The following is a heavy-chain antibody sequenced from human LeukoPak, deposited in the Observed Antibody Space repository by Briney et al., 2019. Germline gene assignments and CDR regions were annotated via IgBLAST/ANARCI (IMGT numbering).Heavy chain of an antibody. J-gene: IGHJ6*02. CDR1: GGSFSGYY. D-gene: IGHD3-9*01. CDR2: INHSGST. CDR3: ARVHYDILTGYYYGMDV. V-gene: IGHV4-34*01. Sequence: SETLSLTCAVYGGSFSGYYWSWIRQPPGKGLKWIGEINHSGSTNYNPSLKSRVTISVDTSKNQFSLKLSSVTAADTAVYYCARVHYDILTGYYYGMDVWGQGTTVTVSS.